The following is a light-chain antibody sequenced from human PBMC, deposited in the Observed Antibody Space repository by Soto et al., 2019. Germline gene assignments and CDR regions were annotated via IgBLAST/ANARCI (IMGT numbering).Light chain of an antibody. CDR3: QQYNNWPPLT. CDR1: KSVSNN. V-gene: IGKV3-15*01. J-gene: IGKJ4*01. Sequence: EIVMTQSPATLSVSPGERAILSCRASKSVSNNLAWYQQKPGQAPRLLIYGASTRATGIPARFSGSGSGTEFTLSISSRQSEDFAIYYCQQYNNWPPLTSGGGTKVEIK. CDR2: GAS.